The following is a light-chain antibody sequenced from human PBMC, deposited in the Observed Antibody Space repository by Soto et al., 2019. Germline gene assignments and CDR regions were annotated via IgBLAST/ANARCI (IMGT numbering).Light chain of an antibody. J-gene: IGLJ2*01. V-gene: IGLV1-40*01. CDR2: GNN. CDR3: QSYDSSLSGLV. CDR1: RSNIGAGYD. Sequence: QAVVTQPPSVSGAPGQRVIISCTGSRSNIGAGYDLHWYQQLPGSVPKLLIDGNNNRPSGAPDRFSASKSATSASLAITGLRADDEAAYYCQSYDSSLSGLVFGGGTKLTVL.